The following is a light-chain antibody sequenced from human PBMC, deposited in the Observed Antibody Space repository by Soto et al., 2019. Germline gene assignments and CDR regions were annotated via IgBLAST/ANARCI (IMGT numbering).Light chain of an antibody. Sequence: IRMTQSPSTLPASVGDRVTITCRASQSISNWLALYQQKPGTAPKVLIYHASNLQSGVPSRFSGSGSGTEFTLTISSLQPDDFATYYCQQYNSYSRTFGQGTRWIS. CDR1: QSISNW. CDR3: QQYNSYSRT. CDR2: HAS. V-gene: IGKV1-5*01. J-gene: IGKJ1*01.